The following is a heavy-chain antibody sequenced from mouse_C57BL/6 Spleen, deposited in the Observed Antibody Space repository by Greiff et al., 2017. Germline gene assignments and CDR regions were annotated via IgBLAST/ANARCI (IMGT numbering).Heavy chain of an antibody. J-gene: IGHJ2*01. V-gene: IGHV14-2*01. CDR2: IDPVAGET. CDR1: GFNITDYY. Sequence: VQLKESGAELVKPGASVKLSCTASGFNITDYYMHWVKQRPEQGLEWIGRIDPVAGETKSAPKFQGKATITADKSSNTPYLPLSSLTSEDTAVYYCARGGVFDYWGQGTTLTVSS. CDR3: ARGGVFDY.